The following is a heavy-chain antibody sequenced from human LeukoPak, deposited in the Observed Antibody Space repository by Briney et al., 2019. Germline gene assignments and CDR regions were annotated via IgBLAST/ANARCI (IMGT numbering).Heavy chain of an antibody. CDR1: GGSISSYY. Sequence: SETLSLTCTVSGGSISSYYWSWIRQPPGKGLEWIGYIYYSGSTNYNPSLKSRVTISVDTSKNQFSLKLSPVTAADTAVYYCARDDSSGYPDYWGQGTLVTVSS. CDR3: ARDDSSGYPDY. CDR2: IYYSGST. D-gene: IGHD3-22*01. J-gene: IGHJ4*02. V-gene: IGHV4-59*01.